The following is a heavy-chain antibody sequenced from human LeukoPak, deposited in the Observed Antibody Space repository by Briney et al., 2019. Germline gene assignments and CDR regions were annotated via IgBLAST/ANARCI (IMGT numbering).Heavy chain of an antibody. D-gene: IGHD3-10*01. Sequence: PGESLKISCKGSGYSFNSYWIGWVRQMPGKGLKWMGIIYPGDSDARYSPSFQGQVTISADKSISTAYLQWSSLKASDTAMYYCARRRDLYYPFDYWGQGTLVTVSS. CDR3: ARRRDLYYPFDY. CDR1: GYSFNSYW. J-gene: IGHJ4*02. V-gene: IGHV5-51*01. CDR2: IYPGDSDA.